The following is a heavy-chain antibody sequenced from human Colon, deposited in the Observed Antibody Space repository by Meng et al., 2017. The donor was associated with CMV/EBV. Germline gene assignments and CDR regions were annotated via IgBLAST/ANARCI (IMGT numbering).Heavy chain of an antibody. CDR2: ISSSSSYI. CDR1: GFTFSSYS. D-gene: IGHD2-2*02. CDR3: AILEGTVVPADIGDWFDP. Sequence: GESLKISCAASGFTFSSYSMNWVRQAPGKGLEWVSSISSSSSYIYYADSVNGRFTSSRDNAKNSLYLQMNSLRAEDTAVYYCAILEGTVVPADIGDWFDPWGQGTLVTVSS. V-gene: IGHV3-21*01. J-gene: IGHJ5*02.